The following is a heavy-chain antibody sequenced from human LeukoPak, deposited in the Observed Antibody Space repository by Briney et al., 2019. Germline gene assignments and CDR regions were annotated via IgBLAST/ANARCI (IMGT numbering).Heavy chain of an antibody. CDR3: ARAHLWYLDY. CDR1: GGSFSGYY. CDR2: INHSGST. D-gene: IGHD3-16*01. V-gene: IGHV4-34*01. Sequence: PSETLSLTCAVYGGSFSGYYWSWIRQPPGKGLEWIGEINHSGSTNYNPSLKSRVTISVDTSKNQFSLKLSSVTAADTAVYYCARAHLWYLDYWGQGTLVTVSS. J-gene: IGHJ4*02.